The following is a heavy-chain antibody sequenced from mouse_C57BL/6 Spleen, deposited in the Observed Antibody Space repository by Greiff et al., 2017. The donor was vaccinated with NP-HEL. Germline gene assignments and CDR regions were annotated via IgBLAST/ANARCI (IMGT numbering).Heavy chain of an antibody. J-gene: IGHJ3*01. V-gene: IGHV1-43*01. D-gene: IGHD2-3*01. CDR1: GYSFTGYY. CDR2: INPSTGGT. Sequence: VTLKESGPELVKPGASVKISCKASGYSFTGYYMHWVKQSSEKSLEWIGEINPSTGGTSYNQKFKGKATLTVDKSSSTAYMQLKSLTSEDSAVYYCARWGDGYFAYWGQGTLVTVSA. CDR3: ARWGDGYFAY.